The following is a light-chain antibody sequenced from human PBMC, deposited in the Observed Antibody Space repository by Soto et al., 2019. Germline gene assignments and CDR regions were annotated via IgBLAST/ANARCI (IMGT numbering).Light chain of an antibody. V-gene: IGKV1-9*01. Sequence: DVQITRLPSSLSASVGDRGTIACRASQSIATYLAWYQQKPGKAPKLLIYAASTLQSGVPSRFSGSGSGTDFTLTISSLQPEDFATYYCQQLNSYPWTFGQGTKVDIK. CDR1: QSIATY. J-gene: IGKJ1*01. CDR3: QQLNSYPWT. CDR2: AAS.